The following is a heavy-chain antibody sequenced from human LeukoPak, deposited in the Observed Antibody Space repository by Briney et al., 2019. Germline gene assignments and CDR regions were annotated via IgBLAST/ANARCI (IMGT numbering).Heavy chain of an antibody. Sequence: SGTLSLTCSVSGGSISSYYWIWIRQPPGKGLEWIGYIFYSGRTSYNPSLKSRVTISVDTSKKHFSLTLSSVTAADTAVYYCARDSHYGDLGYDYWGQGTLVTVSS. CDR2: IFYSGRT. V-gene: IGHV4-59*01. CDR1: GGSISSYY. CDR3: ARDSHYGDLGYDY. J-gene: IGHJ4*02. D-gene: IGHD4-17*01.